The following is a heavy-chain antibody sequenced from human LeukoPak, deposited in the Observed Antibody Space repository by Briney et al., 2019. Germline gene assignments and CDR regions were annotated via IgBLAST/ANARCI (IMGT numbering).Heavy chain of an antibody. V-gene: IGHV3-53*01. CDR3: ARDPSPFHS. Sequence: RGSLRLSCAASGFSVSNNYMSWVRQAPGRGLEWVSAIYSGGNTHYADSVRGRFTISRDNSKNTLYLQMDRLSDEDTAIYYCARDPSPFHSWGQGTLVTVSS. CDR2: IYSGGNT. J-gene: IGHJ4*02. CDR1: GFSVSNNY.